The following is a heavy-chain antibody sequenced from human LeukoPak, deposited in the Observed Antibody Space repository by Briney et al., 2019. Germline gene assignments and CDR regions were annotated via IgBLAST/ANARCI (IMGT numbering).Heavy chain of an antibody. V-gene: IGHV3-72*01. CDR1: GFTFRDHY. CDR2: TSHRAHSYTT. Sequence: GGSLRLSCAASGFTFRDHYMDWVRQAPGKGLEWVGRTSHRAHSYTTKYAASVKGRFTVSRDDSKSIAYLQMNSLKTEDTAVYYCTRVGVAARPVDYWGQGTLVTVSS. D-gene: IGHD6-6*01. J-gene: IGHJ4*02. CDR3: TRVGVAARPVDY.